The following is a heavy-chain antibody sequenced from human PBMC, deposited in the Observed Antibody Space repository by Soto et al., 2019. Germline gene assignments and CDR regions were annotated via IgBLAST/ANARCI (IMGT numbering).Heavy chain of an antibody. CDR2: IDLDETT. CDR1: GFTVSNNY. V-gene: IGHV3-53*01. CDR3: ARGGGSYPFDS. J-gene: IGHJ4*02. D-gene: IGHD1-26*01. Sequence: EVQLVDSGGGLVQPGGSLRLSCAASGFTVSNNYMSWVRQAPGKGLEWVSIIDLDETTYYADSVKGRFTISRDNSKNTLSLQMRRLRGEDTAVYYCARGGGSYPFDSWGQGTLVTVSS.